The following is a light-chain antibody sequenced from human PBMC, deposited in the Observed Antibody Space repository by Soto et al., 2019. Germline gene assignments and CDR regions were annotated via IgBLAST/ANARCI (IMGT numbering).Light chain of an antibody. CDR1: QGISSY. CDR3: QQYYSYPWT. Sequence: WITQSPSLLSASTGGRVTISCGMSQGISSYVAWYQQKPGKAPKLLIYAASTLQSGVPSRFSGSGSGKGFTLTISCLQSEDLATYYCQQYYSYPWTFGQGTKVDIK. V-gene: IGKV1D-8*02. J-gene: IGKJ1*01. CDR2: AAS.